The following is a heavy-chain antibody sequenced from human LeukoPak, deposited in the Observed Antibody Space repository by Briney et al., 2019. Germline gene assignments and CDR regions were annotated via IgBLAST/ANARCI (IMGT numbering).Heavy chain of an antibody. CDR1: GFTFSNYV. CDR2: ISGSGSAT. J-gene: IGHJ4*02. Sequence: GGSLRLSCAVSGFTFSNYVMNWVRQAPGKGLEWVSTISGSGSATYYADSVKGRFTISRDNSKNTLYLQMNSLRVEDTAVYYCARRSTSGSYWGDFDYWGQGTLVTVSS. V-gene: IGHV3-23*01. D-gene: IGHD1-26*01. CDR3: ARRSTSGSYWGDFDY.